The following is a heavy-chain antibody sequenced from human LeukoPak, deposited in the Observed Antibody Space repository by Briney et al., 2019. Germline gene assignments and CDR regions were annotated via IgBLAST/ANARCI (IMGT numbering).Heavy chain of an antibody. CDR2: IFYSGST. CDR3: ARISWEMAERGVEWFDP. J-gene: IGHJ5*02. Sequence: SETLSLTCTVSGDSISNYYWSWIRQPPGKGLEWIGFIFYSGSTNYNPSLKSRVTISVDTSKNQFSLKLNSVTAADTAIYYCARISWEMAERGVEWFDPWGQGTLVTVSS. V-gene: IGHV4-59*01. D-gene: IGHD3-10*01. CDR1: GDSISNYY.